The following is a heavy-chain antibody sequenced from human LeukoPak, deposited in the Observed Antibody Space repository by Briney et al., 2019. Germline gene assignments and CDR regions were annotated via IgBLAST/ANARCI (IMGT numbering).Heavy chain of an antibody. CDR3: AGRGFFTGWFDS. Sequence: SETLSLTCTVSGGSISSTTYYWDWIRQPPGKGLEWIGSIYYSGSTYHNPSLKSRVTISVNTSKNHFSLKLTSVTAADTALYYCAGRGFFTGWFDSWGQGTLVTVSS. CDR2: IYYSGST. J-gene: IGHJ5*01. D-gene: IGHD1-14*01. CDR1: GGSISSTTYY. V-gene: IGHV4-39*02.